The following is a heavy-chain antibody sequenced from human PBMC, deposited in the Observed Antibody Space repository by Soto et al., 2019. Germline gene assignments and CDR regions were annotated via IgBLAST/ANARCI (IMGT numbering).Heavy chain of an antibody. J-gene: IGHJ6*02. D-gene: IGHD2-2*01. Sequence: GGSLRLSCAASGFTFSSYAMSWVRQAPGKGLEWVSYISSSSSTIYYADSVKGRFTISRDNAKNSLYLQMNSLRDEDTAVYYCASMYEYQLNYYYYGMDVWGQGTTVTVSS. CDR1: GFTFSSYA. CDR3: ASMYEYQLNYYYYGMDV. CDR2: ISSSSSTI. V-gene: IGHV3-48*02.